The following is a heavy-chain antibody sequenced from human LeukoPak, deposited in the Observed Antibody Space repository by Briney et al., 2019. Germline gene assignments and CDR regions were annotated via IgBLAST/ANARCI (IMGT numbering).Heavy chain of an antibody. CDR1: GFTFSNYW. Sequence: GGSLRLSCAASGFTFSNYWMTWIRQAPGKGPEWVANIKPDGSERYYVDSVKGRFTISRDNAKNSLYLQMNSLRAEDTAMYFCAREAFYSGAGSYYDDFWGQGTLVTVSS. CDR3: AREAFYSGAGSYYDDF. V-gene: IGHV3-7*01. CDR2: IKPDGSER. D-gene: IGHD3-10*01. J-gene: IGHJ4*02.